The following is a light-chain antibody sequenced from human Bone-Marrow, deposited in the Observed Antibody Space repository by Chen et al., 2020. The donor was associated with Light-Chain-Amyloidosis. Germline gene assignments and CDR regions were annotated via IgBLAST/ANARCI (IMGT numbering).Light chain of an antibody. Sequence: NVILTQPHSVSESPGKTVTISCTGSSGSLASNYVQWYQQRPGSAPTIVIYEDNQRPSGVPHRFSGSNDSSANAALPTMSGLKTEDEADYFCQSNDGGIASVIFAGGTNLTVL. CDR3: QSNDGGIASVI. CDR2: EDN. J-gene: IGLJ2*01. CDR1: SGSLASNY. V-gene: IGLV6-57*02.